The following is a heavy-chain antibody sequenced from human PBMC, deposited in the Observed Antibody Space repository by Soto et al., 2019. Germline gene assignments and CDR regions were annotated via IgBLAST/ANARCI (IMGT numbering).Heavy chain of an antibody. CDR3: AGWEGFWFDP. D-gene: IGHD1-26*01. CDR2: ISRSGGST. Sequence: EVQLLESGGGLVQPGGSLRLSCAASGFTCSSYAMSWVRQAPGKGLECVSAISRSGGSTSYADSVKGRFTISRDNSHNTLYLQMNSLRAEDTAVYYCAGWEGFWFDPWGQGPLVTVSS. CDR1: GFTCSSYA. V-gene: IGHV3-23*01. J-gene: IGHJ5*02.